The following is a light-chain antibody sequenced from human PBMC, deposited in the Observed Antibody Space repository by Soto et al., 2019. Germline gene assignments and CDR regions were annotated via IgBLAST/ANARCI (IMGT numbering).Light chain of an antibody. Sequence: CVLTQPPSVSGAPGQRVTISCNGSSSNIGAGYDVHWYQQLPGTAPKLLIYGNSNRPSGVPDRFSGSKSGTSASLAITGLQAEDEADYYCQSYDSSLSGYVFGTGTKVTVL. V-gene: IGLV1-40*01. CDR3: QSYDSSLSGYV. J-gene: IGLJ1*01. CDR2: GNS. CDR1: SSNIGAGYD.